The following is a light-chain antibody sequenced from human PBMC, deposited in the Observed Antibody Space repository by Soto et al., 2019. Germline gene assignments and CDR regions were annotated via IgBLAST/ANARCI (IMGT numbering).Light chain of an antibody. Sequence: DIQMTQSPSTLSASVGDRVTITCRASQSISSWLAWYQQKPGKAPRLLIYRASSLESGVPSRFSGSGSGTEFTLTISSLQPDDFATYYCQQYGSYSPLTFGGGTKVDIK. CDR3: QQYGSYSPLT. CDR1: QSISSW. V-gene: IGKV1-5*03. J-gene: IGKJ4*01. CDR2: RAS.